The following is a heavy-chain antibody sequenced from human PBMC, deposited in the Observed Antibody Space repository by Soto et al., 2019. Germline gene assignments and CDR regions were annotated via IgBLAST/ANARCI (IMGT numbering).Heavy chain of an antibody. CDR1: WWPLRSSSFY. D-gene: IGHD3-3*02. CDR2: IYYSGST. CDR3: ARGASHFWSGYYDYYYYYYMDV. Sequence: PFGTLFPPRPFPWWPLRSSSFYLGWIRQPPGEGVGWVGSIYYSGSTYYNPSLKSRVTISVDTSKNQFSLKLSSVTAADTAVYYCARGASHFWSGYYDYYYYYYMDVWGKGTTVTVSS. V-gene: IGHV4-39*01. J-gene: IGHJ6*03.